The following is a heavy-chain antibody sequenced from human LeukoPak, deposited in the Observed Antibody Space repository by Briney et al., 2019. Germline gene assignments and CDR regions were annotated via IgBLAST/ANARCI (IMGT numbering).Heavy chain of an antibody. Sequence: GGSLRLSCAASGFTFSSYGMHWVREAPGKGLEWVAFIRYDGSNKYYADSVKGRFTISRDNSKNTLYLQMNSLRAEDTAVYYCARLNYDFWSGVWEGYYMDVWGKGTTVTVSS. V-gene: IGHV3-30*02. CDR1: GFTFSSYG. CDR3: ARLNYDFWSGVWEGYYMDV. J-gene: IGHJ6*03. D-gene: IGHD3-3*01. CDR2: IRYDGSNK.